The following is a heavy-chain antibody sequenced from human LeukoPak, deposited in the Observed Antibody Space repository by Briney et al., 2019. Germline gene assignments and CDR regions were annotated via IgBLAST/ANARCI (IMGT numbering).Heavy chain of an antibody. Sequence: SETLSLTCTGSGASINSYYWSWIRQPPGKGLEWIAYIYYSGNTNKNSSLKSRVTISVDTSKNQFSPKLSSVTAADTAVYYCARVGSTMARDYFDYWGQGTLVSVSS. D-gene: IGHD3-10*01. CDR2: IYYSGNT. V-gene: IGHV4-59*01. CDR3: ARVGSTMARDYFDY. CDR1: GASINSYY. J-gene: IGHJ4*02.